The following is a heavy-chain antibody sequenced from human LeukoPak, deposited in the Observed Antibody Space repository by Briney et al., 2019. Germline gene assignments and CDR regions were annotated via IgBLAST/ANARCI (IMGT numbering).Heavy chain of an antibody. D-gene: IGHD3-9*01. J-gene: IGHJ4*02. CDR1: GFTFSSFG. CDR3: ARGLDYDILTF. V-gene: IGHV3-30-3*01. CDR2: ITYDGSKT. Sequence: PGGSLRLSCAASGFTFSSFGMHWARQAPGKGLEWVAVITYDGSKTYYADSVKGRFTISRDNSKNTLYLQMDSLRTEDTAVYYCARGLDYDILTFWGQGTLVTVSS.